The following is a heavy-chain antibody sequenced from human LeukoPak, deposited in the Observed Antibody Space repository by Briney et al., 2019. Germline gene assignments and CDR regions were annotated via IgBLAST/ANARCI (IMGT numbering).Heavy chain of an antibody. CDR3: ARDRGYAFDI. D-gene: IGHD5-12*01. J-gene: IGHJ3*02. Sequence: GGSLRLSCAASGFTFSTYWMHWVRPAPGKGLVWVSRIYNDRSSTSYADSVRGRFTISRDNAKNTLYLQMNNLRAEDTAVYYCARDRGYAFDIWGQGTMVTVSS. CDR1: GFTFSTYW. CDR2: IYNDRSST. V-gene: IGHV3-74*01.